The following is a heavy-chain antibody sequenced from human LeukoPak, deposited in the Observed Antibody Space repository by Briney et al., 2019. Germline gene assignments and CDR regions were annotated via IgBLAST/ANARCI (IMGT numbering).Heavy chain of an antibody. V-gene: IGHV3-23*01. CDR2: ISNSGGDI. CDR3: AKAYPDTPDY. CDR1: GFTFSSYG. Sequence: PGGSLRLSCAASGFTFSSYGMIWVREAPGKGLEWVSSISNSGGDIYYADSVKGRFTISRDNSQNTLYLQMNSLRAEDTALYYCAKAYPDTPDYWGQGTLVTVSS. J-gene: IGHJ4*02. D-gene: IGHD1-14*01.